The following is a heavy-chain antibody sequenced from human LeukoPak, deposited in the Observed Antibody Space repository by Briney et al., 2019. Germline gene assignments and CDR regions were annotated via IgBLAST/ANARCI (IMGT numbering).Heavy chain of an antibody. CDR1: GGSISSSNW. Sequence: PSETLSLTCAVSGGSISSSNWWSWVRQPPGKGLEWIGEIYHSGSTDYNPSLKSRVTISVDKSKNQFSLKLSSVTAADTAVYYCARARGYSGYDNWFDPWGQGTLVTVSS. V-gene: IGHV4-4*02. CDR3: ARARGYSGYDNWFDP. CDR2: IYHSGST. D-gene: IGHD5-12*01. J-gene: IGHJ5*02.